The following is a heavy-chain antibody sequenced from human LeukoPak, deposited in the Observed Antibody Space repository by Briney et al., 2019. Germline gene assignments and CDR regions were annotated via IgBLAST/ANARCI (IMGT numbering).Heavy chain of an antibody. CDR1: GGTFSSYA. J-gene: IGHJ4*02. CDR3: ARDSPDIVATPLGW. Sequence: ASVKVSCKASGGTFSSYAISWVRQAPGQGLEWMGGIIPIFGTANYAQKFQGRVTITADESTSTAYMELSSLRSEDTAVYYCARDSPDIVATPLGWWGQGTLVTVSS. D-gene: IGHD5-12*01. CDR2: IIPIFGTA. V-gene: IGHV1-69*13.